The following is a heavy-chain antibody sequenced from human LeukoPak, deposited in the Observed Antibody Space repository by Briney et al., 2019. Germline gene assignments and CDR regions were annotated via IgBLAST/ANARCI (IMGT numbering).Heavy chain of an antibody. CDR2: IKSKTDGGTT. J-gene: IGHJ4*02. CDR3: ARGVYYDILTGYSFDY. D-gene: IGHD3-9*01. CDR1: GFTFSNAW. Sequence: GGSLRLSCAASGFTFSNAWMSWVRQAPGKGLEWVGRIKSKTDGGTTDYAAPVKGRFTISRDNSKNTLYLQMNSLRAEDTAVYYCARGVYYDILTGYSFDYWGQGTLVTVSS. V-gene: IGHV3-15*01.